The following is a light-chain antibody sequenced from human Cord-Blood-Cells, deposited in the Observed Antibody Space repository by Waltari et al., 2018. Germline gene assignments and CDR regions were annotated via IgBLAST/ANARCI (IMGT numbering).Light chain of an antibody. CDR1: SSDAGRYNL. CDR2: EGS. Sequence: QTALTQPATVSGPLRQSITLLCTGTSSDAGRYNLVSWYQQHPGKAHKLMIYEGSKRPSGVSTRFSCSKSGNTASLTISGLQAEDEADYYCCSYAGSSTWVFGGGTKLTVL. CDR3: CSYAGSSTWV. J-gene: IGLJ3*02. V-gene: IGLV2-23*01.